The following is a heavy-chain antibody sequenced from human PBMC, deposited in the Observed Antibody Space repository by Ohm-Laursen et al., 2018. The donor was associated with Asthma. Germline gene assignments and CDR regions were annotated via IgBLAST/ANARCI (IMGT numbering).Heavy chain of an antibody. CDR1: GDSVSNGGYC. CDR2: ICYTTNA. J-gene: IGHJ4*02. D-gene: IGHD2-2*02. V-gene: IGHV4-31*03. Sequence: TLSLTCSVSGDSVSNGGYCWSWIRQRPGKGLELIGYICYTTNAYYNPSLKTRASISVDTSQNQFSLILTSVTDADTAVIYCAAIACNSFHYWGQGALVTVSS. CDR3: AAIACNSFHY.